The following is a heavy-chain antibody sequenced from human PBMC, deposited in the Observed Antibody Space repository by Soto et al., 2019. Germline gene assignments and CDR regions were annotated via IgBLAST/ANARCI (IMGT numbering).Heavy chain of an antibody. CDR3: AKKVSVPNFFDY. CDR2: ISGSGGST. Sequence: GGSLRLSCAASEFTFSSYAMSWVRQGPGKGLEGGAAISGSGGSTYYADSVKGRFTISRDNSKNTLYLQMNSLRAEDTVVYYCAKKVSVPNFFDYWGQGTLVTVSS. V-gene: IGHV3-23*01. D-gene: IGHD4-17*01. J-gene: IGHJ4*02. CDR1: EFTFSSYA.